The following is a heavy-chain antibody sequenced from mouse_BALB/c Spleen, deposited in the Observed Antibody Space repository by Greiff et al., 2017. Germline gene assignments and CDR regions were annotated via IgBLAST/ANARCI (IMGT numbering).Heavy chain of an antibody. V-gene: IGHV1S16*01. Sequence: SSSSYWMHWVKLRPGQGFEWIGEINPSNGGTNYNEKFKRKATLTVDKSSSTAYMQLSSLTSEDSAVYYCTIKNYYGSDFDYWGQGTTLTVSS. J-gene: IGHJ2*01. D-gene: IGHD1-1*01. CDR2: INPSNGGT. CDR3: TIKNYYGSDFDY. CDR1: SSSSYW.